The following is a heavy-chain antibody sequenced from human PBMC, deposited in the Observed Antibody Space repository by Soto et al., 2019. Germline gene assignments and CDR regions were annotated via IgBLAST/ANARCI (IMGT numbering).Heavy chain of an antibody. V-gene: IGHV4-61*01. CDR1: GGSVSSGSYY. D-gene: IGHD3-10*01. CDR2: IYYSGST. Sequence: SETLSLTCTVSGGSVSSGSYYWSWIRQPPGKGLEWIGYIYYSGSTDYNPSLKSRVTISVDTSKNQFSLKLSSVTAADTAVYYCXRVNADYGSGHYYGMDVWGQGTTVTVSS. J-gene: IGHJ6*02. CDR3: XRVNADYGSGHYYGMDV.